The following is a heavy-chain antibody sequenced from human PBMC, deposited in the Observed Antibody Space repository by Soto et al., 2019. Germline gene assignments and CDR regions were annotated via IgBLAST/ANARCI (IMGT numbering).Heavy chain of an antibody. D-gene: IGHD1-1*01. Sequence: EVQLLESGGGLVQPGGSLRLSCAASGFTFSAYAIGWVRQAPGKGLEWVSTIHGGGGATHYADSVKGRFTISRDDSKNTLYKQMTGLRADDTDVYCCAKFEGNPLEYWYLDFWGRGTLVTVSS. V-gene: IGHV3-23*01. CDR2: IHGGGGAT. CDR1: GFTFSAYA. J-gene: IGHJ2*01. CDR3: AKFEGNPLEYWYLDF.